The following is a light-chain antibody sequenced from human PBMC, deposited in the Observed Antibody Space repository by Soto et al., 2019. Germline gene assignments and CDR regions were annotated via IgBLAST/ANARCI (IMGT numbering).Light chain of an antibody. CDR2: GAS. J-gene: IGKJ1*01. V-gene: IGKV3-20*01. CDR1: QSVSSSY. CDR3: QQYGSSPPAST. Sequence: EIVLTQSPGTLSLSPGERATLSCRASQSVSSSYLAWYQQKPGQAPRLLIYGASSRATGIPDRFSGSGSGTDFTLTISRPEPEDFAVYYCQQYGSSPPASTFGQGTKVDIK.